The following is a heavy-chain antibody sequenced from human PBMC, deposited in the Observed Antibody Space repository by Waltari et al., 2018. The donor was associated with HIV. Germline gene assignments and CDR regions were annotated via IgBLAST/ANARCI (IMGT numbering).Heavy chain of an antibody. D-gene: IGHD2-15*01. CDR3: TSTGGGITDY. Sequence: EVQLVESGGGLVKPGESLRLSCAASGFTLTNAWMSWVRQAPGKGLELVGRIKSEDDGGTTDDAAPVKGRFTISRDDSKNALYLQMNSLKTEDTALYYCTSTGGGITDYWGQGTLVTVSS. V-gene: IGHV3-15*01. J-gene: IGHJ4*02. CDR2: IKSEDDGGTT. CDR1: GFTLTNAW.